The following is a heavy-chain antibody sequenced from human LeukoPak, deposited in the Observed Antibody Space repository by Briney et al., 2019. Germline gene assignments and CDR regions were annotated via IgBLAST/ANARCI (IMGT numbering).Heavy chain of an antibody. CDR3: ARPTGGYDAGSGPNYHFDY. J-gene: IGHJ4*02. D-gene: IGHD3-3*01. CDR1: GYTLTAYY. CDR2: MNPHTGTT. V-gene: IGHV1-2*06. Sequence: ASVKVSCKASGYTLTAYYMHWVRQAPGQGLEWMGRMNPHTGTTSYEKKFQGRVTMTRDTSINTAYMELRNLRSDDTAVYYCARPTGGYDAGSGPNYHFDYWGQGTLVSVSS.